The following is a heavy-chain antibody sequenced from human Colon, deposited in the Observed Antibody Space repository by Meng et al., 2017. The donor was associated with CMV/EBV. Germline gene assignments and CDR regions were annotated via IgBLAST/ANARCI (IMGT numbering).Heavy chain of an antibody. CDR2: ISGSGGSV. V-gene: IGHV3-23*01. CDR1: GFTFRNYV. Sequence: GGSLRLSCAASGFTFRNYVMNWVRQAPGKGLEWVSAISGSGGSVYDADSVKGHFTISRDNSKNTPYLEMHSLRAEDTAVYYCAKDKDIVVPSSLDYWGQGTLVTVSS. CDR3: AKDKDIVVPSSLDY. D-gene: IGHD2-2*01. J-gene: IGHJ4*02.